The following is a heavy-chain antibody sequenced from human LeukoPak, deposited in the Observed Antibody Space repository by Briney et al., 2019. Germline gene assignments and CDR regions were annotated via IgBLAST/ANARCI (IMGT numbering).Heavy chain of an antibody. CDR2: ISGRADST. D-gene: IGHD4-17*01. V-gene: IGHV3-23*01. CDR1: GFTFSSYA. CDR3: ARSPLIRESYGDKIVKFDY. Sequence: GGSLRLSCAASGFTFSSYAMSWARQAPGRGLEWVSTISGRADSTYSADSVRGRFTIHRDSYKNTLSLQMDSLRAEDTAVYYCARSPLIRESYGDKIVKFDYWGQGTLVTVSS. J-gene: IGHJ4*02.